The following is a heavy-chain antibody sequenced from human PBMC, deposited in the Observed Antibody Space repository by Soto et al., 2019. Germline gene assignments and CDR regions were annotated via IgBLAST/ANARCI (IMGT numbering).Heavy chain of an antibody. CDR3: ANHITSSLNWCLDL. J-gene: IGHJ2*01. D-gene: IGHD6-6*01. Sequence: EVQLLESGGGLVQPGGSLRLSCAASGFTFGRYAMSWVRQAPGMGLEWVSAVSGTGITTYYADSVRGRFTISRDNSNNTLHLQMHSLRAEDTAMYYCANHITSSLNWCLDLWGRGTLVTVSS. CDR2: VSGTGITT. V-gene: IGHV3-23*01. CDR1: GFTFGRYA.